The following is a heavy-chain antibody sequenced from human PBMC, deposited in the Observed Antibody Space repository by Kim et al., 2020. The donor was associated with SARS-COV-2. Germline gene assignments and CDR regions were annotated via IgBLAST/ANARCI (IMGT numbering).Heavy chain of an antibody. J-gene: IGHJ5*02. D-gene: IGHD2-21*02. CDR2: IHYSGST. Sequence: SETLSLTCTVSGGSISSSSYYWGWIRQPPGKGLEWIGSIHYSGSTYYNPSLKSRVTLSVDTPKNQFSLKLSSVTAADTAVYFCARDLDMVVVTGGFDPWG. V-gene: IGHV4-39*07. CDR1: GGSISSSSYY. CDR3: ARDLDMVVVTGGFDP.